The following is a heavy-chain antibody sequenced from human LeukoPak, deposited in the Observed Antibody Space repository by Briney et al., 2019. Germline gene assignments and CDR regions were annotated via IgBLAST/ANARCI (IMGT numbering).Heavy chain of an antibody. J-gene: IGHJ4*02. Sequence: QPGGSLGHSCAASGFSFSGKGMHWVRQAPGKGLEWVAFIRYDGSNKYYGDSMKGRFTVSRDNSKNTLYLQMNSLRAEDTAVYCCAKDLDCSGTTCDKTVDYWGQGTLVSVSS. D-gene: IGHD2-2*02. CDR1: GFSFSGKG. CDR3: AKDLDCSGTTCDKTVDY. V-gene: IGHV3-30*02. CDR2: IRYDGSNK.